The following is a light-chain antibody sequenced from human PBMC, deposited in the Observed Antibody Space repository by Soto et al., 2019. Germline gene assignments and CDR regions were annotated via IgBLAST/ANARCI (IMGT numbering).Light chain of an antibody. CDR2: EVS. CDR1: SSDVGGYIY. J-gene: IGLJ1*01. Sequence: QSALTQPASVSGSPGQSITISCTGTSSDVGGYIYVSWYQQHPGKAPKLMIYEVSNRPSGVSNRFSGSKSGNTTSLTISGLQAEDEADYYCSSYTSSSTLLYVFGTGTQLTVL. CDR3: SSYTSSSTLLYV. V-gene: IGLV2-14*01.